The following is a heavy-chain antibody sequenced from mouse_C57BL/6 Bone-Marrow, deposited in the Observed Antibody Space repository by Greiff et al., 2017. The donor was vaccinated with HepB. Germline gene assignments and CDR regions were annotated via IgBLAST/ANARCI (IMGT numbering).Heavy chain of an antibody. Sequence: VKLMESGAELVKPGASVKISCKASGYAFSSYWMNWVKQRPGKGLEWIGQIYPGDGDTNYNGKFKGKATLTADKSSSTAYMQLSSLTSEDSAVYFCARGGQLRLPLFAYWGQGTLVTVSA. CDR2: IYPGDGDT. CDR1: GYAFSSYW. V-gene: IGHV1-80*01. D-gene: IGHD3-2*02. J-gene: IGHJ3*01. CDR3: ARGGQLRLPLFAY.